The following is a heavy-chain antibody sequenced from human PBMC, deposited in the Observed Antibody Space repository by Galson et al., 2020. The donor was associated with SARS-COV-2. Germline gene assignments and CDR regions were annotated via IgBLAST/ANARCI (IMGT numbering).Heavy chain of an antibody. V-gene: IGHV3-74*01. D-gene: IGHD3-3*01. CDR2: INAGGTTT. Sequence: GGSLRLSCAASGFTFSSSWMHWVRQSPEKGLMWVSHINAGGTTTTYADSVMGRFTVSRDNAKNTLYLHMNNLRSEDTALYFCARGTFGSGFLWGHGTLVVVSS. CDR1: GFTFSSSW. J-gene: IGHJ4*01. CDR3: ARGTFGSGFL.